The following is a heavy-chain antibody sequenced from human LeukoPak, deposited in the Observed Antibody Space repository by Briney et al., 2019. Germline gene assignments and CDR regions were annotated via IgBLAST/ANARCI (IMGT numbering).Heavy chain of an antibody. Sequence: APLKVSCTAFRGTFTRSAISRVRQAPGPRLQWTGGIVPILGTANYAQKLEGRVTITAAKSTSTAYMELSSMRSEDTDVYYCARPTGPYGSGSYYGTYYFDYWGQGTLVTVSS. CDR2: IVPILGTA. J-gene: IGHJ4*02. D-gene: IGHD3-10*01. CDR1: RGTFTRSA. CDR3: ARPTGPYGSGSYYGTYYFDY. V-gene: IGHV1-69*06.